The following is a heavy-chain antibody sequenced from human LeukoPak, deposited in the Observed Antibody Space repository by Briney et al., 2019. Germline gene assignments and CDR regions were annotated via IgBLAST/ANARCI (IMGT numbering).Heavy chain of an antibody. Sequence: ASVKLSCKASGYTFTGYYMHWVRQPPGQGLEWMGWINPNSGGTNYAQKFQGRVTMTRDTSISTAYMELSRLRSDDTAVYYCARVHSSSSPDAFDIWGQGTMVTVSS. V-gene: IGHV1-2*02. CDR1: GYTFTGYY. J-gene: IGHJ3*02. CDR2: INPNSGGT. D-gene: IGHD6-6*01. CDR3: ARVHSSSSPDAFDI.